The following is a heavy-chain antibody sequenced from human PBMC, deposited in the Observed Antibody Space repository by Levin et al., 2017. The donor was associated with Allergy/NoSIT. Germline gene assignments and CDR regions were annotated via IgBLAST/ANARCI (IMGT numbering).Heavy chain of an antibody. CDR1: FFPFLLPF. CDR2: ISNDGSDQ. V-gene: IGHV3-30*03. Sequence: GESLKISFSSSFFPFLLPFLPFFLPSPFKGLEWVAAISNDGSDQYYADSVKGRFTVSRDNSKNTLYVQMNSLRIEDTAVYYCAREGRNSRVIDEYWGQGTLVTVSS. CDR3: AREGRNSRVIDEY. D-gene: IGHD2/OR15-2a*01. J-gene: IGHJ4*02.